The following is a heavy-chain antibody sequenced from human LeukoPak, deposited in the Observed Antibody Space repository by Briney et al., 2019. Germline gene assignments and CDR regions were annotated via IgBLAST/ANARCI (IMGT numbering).Heavy chain of an antibody. V-gene: IGHV4-38-2*02. CDR2: IYHSGST. J-gene: IGHJ6*03. D-gene: IGHD6-13*01. Sequence: PSETLSLTCTVSGYSISSGYYWGWIRQPPGKGLEWIGSIYHSGSTYYNPSLKSRVTISVDTSKNQFSLKLSSVTAADTAVYYCAREAAAGRYYYYYYYMDVWGKGTTVTISS. CDR1: GYSISSGYY. CDR3: AREAAAGRYYYYYYYMDV.